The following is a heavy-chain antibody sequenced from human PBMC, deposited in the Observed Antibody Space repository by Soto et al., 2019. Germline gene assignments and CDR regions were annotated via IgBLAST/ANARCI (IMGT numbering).Heavy chain of an antibody. J-gene: IGHJ5*02. CDR2: ISAYNGNT. Sequence: ASVKVSCKASGYTFTSYGISWVRQAPGQGLEWMGWISAYNGNTNYAQKLQGRVTMTTDTSTSTAYMELRSLRSDDTAVYYCARARAPFKDSGGLWFDPWGQGTLVTVYS. CDR1: GYTFTSYG. V-gene: IGHV1-18*01. CDR3: ARARAPFKDSGGLWFDP. D-gene: IGHD3-16*01.